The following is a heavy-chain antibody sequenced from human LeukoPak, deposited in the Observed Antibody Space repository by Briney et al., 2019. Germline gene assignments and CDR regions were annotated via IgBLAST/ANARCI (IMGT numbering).Heavy chain of an antibody. Sequence: PSETLSLTCAVYGGSFSGYYWSWIRQPPGKGLERIGEINHSGSTNYNPSLKSRVTISVDTSKNQFSLKLSSVTAADTAVYYCARGPRWIQLWLSIIGFVPWGQGTLVTVSS. V-gene: IGHV4-34*01. CDR2: INHSGST. D-gene: IGHD5-18*01. CDR1: GGSFSGYY. J-gene: IGHJ5*02. CDR3: ARGPRWIQLWLSIIGFVP.